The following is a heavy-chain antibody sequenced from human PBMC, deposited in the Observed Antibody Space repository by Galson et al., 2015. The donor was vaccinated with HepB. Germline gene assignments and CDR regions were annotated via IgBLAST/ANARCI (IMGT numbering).Heavy chain of an antibody. J-gene: IGHJ4*02. D-gene: IGHD3-9*01. CDR3: ARGGSFDWLLSGDPLDY. Sequence: SLRLSCAASGFTFSNYHMDWVRQAPGKGLEWVSSISGSTTYIFYADSVKGRYTISRDNAKNSLYLQINTLRVEDTALYYCARGGSFDWLLSGDPLDYWGLGTLVTVSS. V-gene: IGHV3-21*01. CDR1: GFTFSNYH. CDR2: ISGSTTYI.